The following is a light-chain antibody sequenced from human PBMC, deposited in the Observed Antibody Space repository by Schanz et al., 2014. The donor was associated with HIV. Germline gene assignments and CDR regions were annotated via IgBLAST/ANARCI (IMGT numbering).Light chain of an antibody. V-gene: IGKV1-5*03. CDR3: QQYNSYWT. Sequence: DIQMSQSPSALSASVGDRVTITCRASQSISSWLAWYQQRPGKAPNLLIYKASSLEVGVPSRFSGSGSGTEFTLTISSLQPDDFATYYCQQYNSYWTFGQGTKVEIK. J-gene: IGKJ1*01. CDR2: KAS. CDR1: QSISSW.